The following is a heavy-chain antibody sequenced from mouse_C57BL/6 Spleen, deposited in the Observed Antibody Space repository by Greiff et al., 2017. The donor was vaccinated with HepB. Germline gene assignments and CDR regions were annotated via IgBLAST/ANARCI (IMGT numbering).Heavy chain of an antibody. V-gene: IGHV1-55*01. CDR3: AREGIYYDYDGRYAMDY. D-gene: IGHD2-4*01. J-gene: IGHJ4*01. CDR2: IYPGSGST. Sequence: QVQLQQPGAELVKPGASVKMSCKASGYTFTSYWITWVKQRPGQGLEWIGDIYPGSGSTNYNEKFKSKATLTVDTSSSTAYMQLSSLTSEDSAVYYCAREGIYYDYDGRYAMDYWGQGTSVTVSS. CDR1: GYTFTSYW.